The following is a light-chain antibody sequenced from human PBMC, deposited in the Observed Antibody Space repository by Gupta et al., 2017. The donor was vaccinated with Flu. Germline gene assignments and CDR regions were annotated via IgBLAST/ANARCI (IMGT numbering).Light chain of an antibody. CDR3: CSYTKGSASIVV. CDR1: SSDVGAYNY. V-gene: IGLV2-14*04. Sequence: TISCTETSSDVGAYNYVSWYQQRTGKAPKLMIYAVSERPSGVAKRLSGSKSGNTATTTTSGIQAEEEADYYCCSYTKGSASIVVFGGGTKLTVL. CDR2: AVS. J-gene: IGLJ2*01.